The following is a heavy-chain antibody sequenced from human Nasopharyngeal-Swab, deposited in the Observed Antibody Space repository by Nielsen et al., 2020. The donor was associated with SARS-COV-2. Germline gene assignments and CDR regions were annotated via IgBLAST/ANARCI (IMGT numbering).Heavy chain of an antibody. V-gene: IGHV3-23*01. CDR2: ISGSGGST. J-gene: IGHJ3*02. Sequence: WIRQPPGKGLEWVSAISGSGGSTYYADSVMGRFTISRDNSKNTLYLQMNSLRAEDTAVYYCAKLSPYYYGSGSSHDAFDIWGQGTMVTVSS. CDR3: AKLSPYYYGSGSSHDAFDI. D-gene: IGHD3-10*01.